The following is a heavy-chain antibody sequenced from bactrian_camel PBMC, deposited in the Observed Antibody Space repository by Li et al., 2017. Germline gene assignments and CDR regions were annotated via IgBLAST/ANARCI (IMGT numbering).Heavy chain of an antibody. V-gene: IGHV3S45*01. CDR2: INGANGRT. D-gene: IGHD2*01. CDR3: AKSPRSSGYAPFAY. J-gene: IGHJ4*01. Sequence: HVQLVESGGGSVQAGGSLKLSCVGSGFKFEPVDLSWVRLAPGKGLEWVSGINGANGRTYYSDSVRGRFTISRDNAKNTLYLQLNSLQTEDTAMYYCAKSPRSSGYAPFAYWGQGTQVTVS. CDR1: GFKFEPVD.